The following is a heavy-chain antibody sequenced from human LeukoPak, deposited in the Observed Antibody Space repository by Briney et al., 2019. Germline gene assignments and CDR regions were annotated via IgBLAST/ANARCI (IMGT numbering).Heavy chain of an antibody. CDR1: GYTFSGYY. CDR2: INPHSGGT. Sequence: GASVKVSCKASGYTFSGYYIHWVRQAPGQGLEWMGWINPHSGGTEYAQKFQGRVTMTRDTSISTAYMDLSRLRSDDTAVYYCARVVYYGSGSYYENSFDYWGQGTLVTVSS. D-gene: IGHD3-10*01. V-gene: IGHV1-2*02. J-gene: IGHJ4*02. CDR3: ARVVYYGSGSYYENSFDY.